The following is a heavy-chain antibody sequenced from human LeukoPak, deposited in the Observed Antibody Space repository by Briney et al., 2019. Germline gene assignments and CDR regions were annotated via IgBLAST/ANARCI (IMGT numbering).Heavy chain of an antibody. V-gene: IGHV4-39*01. D-gene: IGHD1-26*01. Sequence: PSETLSLTCTVSGGSISSSPYYWGWIRQPPGKGPEWNGSIYHSGSTYYNPSLKSRVTISVDTSKNQFSVKLNSVTAADTAVYYCARPGGSYANYFDYWGQGTLVTVSS. CDR2: IYHSGST. CDR1: GGSISSSPYY. CDR3: ARPGGSYANYFDY. J-gene: IGHJ4*02.